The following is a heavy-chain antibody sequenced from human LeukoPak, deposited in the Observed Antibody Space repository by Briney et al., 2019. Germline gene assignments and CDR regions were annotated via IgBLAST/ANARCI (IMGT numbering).Heavy chain of an antibody. V-gene: IGHV3-23*01. D-gene: IGHD6-13*01. Sequence: PGGSLRLSCAASGFTFSDYAMSWVRQAPGKGLEWLSVISGGSSGSTYYADSVKGRFTISRDNSKNTLYLQMNSLRAEDTAVYYCAKEWEAAAGTPPFDYWGQGTLVTVSS. CDR3: AKEWEAAAGTPPFDY. CDR2: ISGGSSGST. CDR1: GFTFSDYA. J-gene: IGHJ4*02.